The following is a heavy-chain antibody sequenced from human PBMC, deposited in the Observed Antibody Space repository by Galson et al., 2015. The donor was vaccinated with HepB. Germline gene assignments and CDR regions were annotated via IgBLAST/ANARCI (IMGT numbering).Heavy chain of an antibody. V-gene: IGHV3-21*01. CDR2: ISSSSSYI. D-gene: IGHD1-1*01. CDR3: AREDSGTTDAFDI. J-gene: IGHJ3*02. CDR1: GFTFSSYS. Sequence: SLRLSCAASGFTFSSYSMNWVRQAPGKGLEWVSSISSSSSYIYYADSVKGRFTISRDNAKNSLYLQMNSLRAEDTAVYYCAREDSGTTDAFDIWGQGTMVTVSS.